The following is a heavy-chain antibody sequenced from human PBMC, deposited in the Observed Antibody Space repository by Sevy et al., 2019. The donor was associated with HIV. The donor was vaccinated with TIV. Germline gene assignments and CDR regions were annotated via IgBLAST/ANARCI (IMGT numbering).Heavy chain of an antibody. CDR2: ISSSSYI. V-gene: IGHV3-21*01. J-gene: IGHJ4*02. CDR3: ARGPSHCSGGFDY. Sequence: GESLKISCAASGFTFSSYSMNWVRQAPGKGLEWVSSISSSSYIYYADSVKGRFTISRDNAKNSLYLQMNSLRAEDTTVYYCARGPSHCSGGFDYWGQGTLVTVSS. CDR1: GFTFSSYS. D-gene: IGHD6-19*01.